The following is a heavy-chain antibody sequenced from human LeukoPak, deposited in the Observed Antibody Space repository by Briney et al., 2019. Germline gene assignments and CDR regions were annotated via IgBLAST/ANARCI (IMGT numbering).Heavy chain of an antibody. Sequence: GGSLRLSCAASGFTFSSDGMHGVRQAPGKGLEGVAVISYDGSNKYYADSVKGRFTISRDNSKNTLYLQMNSLRAEDTAVYYCATLEGYCSGGSCSRPYYYYGMDVWGKGTTVTVSS. CDR1: GFTFSSDG. CDR3: ATLEGYCSGGSCSRPYYYYGMDV. CDR2: ISYDGSNK. J-gene: IGHJ6*04. V-gene: IGHV3-30*03. D-gene: IGHD2-15*01.